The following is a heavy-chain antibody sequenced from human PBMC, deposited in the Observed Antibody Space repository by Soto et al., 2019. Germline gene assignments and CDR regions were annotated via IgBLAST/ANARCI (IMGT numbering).Heavy chain of an antibody. V-gene: IGHV4-31*03. CDR3: ARVVNYYDSSGYYYLVDY. D-gene: IGHD3-22*01. CDR1: GGSISSGGYY. CDR2: IYYSGST. J-gene: IGHJ4*02. Sequence: QVQLQESGPGLVKPSQTLSLTCTVSGGSISSGGYYWSWIRQHPGKGLEWIGYIYYSGSTYYNPSLKSRVTISVDTSKNQFSLKLSYVTAADTAVYYCARVVNYYDSSGYYYLVDYWGQGTLVTVSS.